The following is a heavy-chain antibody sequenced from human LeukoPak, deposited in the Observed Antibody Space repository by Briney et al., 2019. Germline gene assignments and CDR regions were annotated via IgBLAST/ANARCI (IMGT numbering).Heavy chain of an antibody. Sequence: ASVKVSCKASGYTFTDYYLHWVRRAPGQGLEWVGWINPNSGGTNYAQKFQGRVTMTRDTPISTVYMELSRLRSDDTAVYYCSREDYWGQGTLVTVSS. J-gene: IGHJ4*02. CDR1: GYTFTDYY. CDR2: INPNSGGT. CDR3: SREDY. V-gene: IGHV1-2*02.